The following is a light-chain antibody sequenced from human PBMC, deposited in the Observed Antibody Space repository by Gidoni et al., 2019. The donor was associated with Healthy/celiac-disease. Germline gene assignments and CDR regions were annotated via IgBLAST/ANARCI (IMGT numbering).Light chain of an antibody. V-gene: IGKV1-12*01. CDR3: QQANSFPRT. CDR2: AAS. J-gene: IGKJ1*01. CDR1: QCISSW. Sequence: DIQMTQSPSSVAASVGDRVTITWRASQCISSWLAWYQQKPGKAPKLLIYAASSLQSGVPSRFSGSGSGTDFTLTISSLQPEDFATYYCQQANSFPRTFGQGTKVEIK.